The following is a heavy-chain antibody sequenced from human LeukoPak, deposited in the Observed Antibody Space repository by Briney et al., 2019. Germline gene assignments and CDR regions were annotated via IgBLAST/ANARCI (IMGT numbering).Heavy chain of an antibody. J-gene: IGHJ4*02. V-gene: IGHV3-21*04. CDR1: GLSFRCYI. Sequence: GGSLRLSCKASGLSFRCYIMNWVRRPPGKGLEWIASINNDGDKRYYADSVKGRFIISRDNAKKSLSLQMNSLTADDTAVYFCARGANYPDYWGQGTLVTVSS. D-gene: IGHD3-10*01. CDR2: INNDGDKR. CDR3: ARGANYPDY.